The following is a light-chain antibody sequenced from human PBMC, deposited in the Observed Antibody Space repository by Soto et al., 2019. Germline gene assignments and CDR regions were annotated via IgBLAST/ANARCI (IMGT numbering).Light chain of an antibody. Sequence: EIVMTQSPATLSVSPGERATLSCRASQSVSSNLAWYQQKPGQAPRLLIYGASTRTTGIPASFSDSGSGTAFPLTISSLQSEDFAVYYCQQYNNWPPWTFGQGTKVEIK. CDR1: QSVSSN. J-gene: IGKJ1*01. CDR3: QQYNNWPPWT. CDR2: GAS. V-gene: IGKV3-15*01.